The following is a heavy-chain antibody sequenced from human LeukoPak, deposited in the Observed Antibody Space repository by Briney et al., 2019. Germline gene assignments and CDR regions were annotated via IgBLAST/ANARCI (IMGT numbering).Heavy chain of an antibody. Sequence: GGSLRLSCAASGFNVSNNYMSWVRQAPGKGLEWVSVIYRGGSTYYADSVKGRFTISRDNAKNSLYLQMNSLRAEDTAIYYCARVQLAAAPFDYWGQGAQVTVSS. CDR3: ARVQLAAAPFDY. CDR1: GFNVSNNY. D-gene: IGHD2-15*01. V-gene: IGHV3-53*01. J-gene: IGHJ4*02. CDR2: IYRGGST.